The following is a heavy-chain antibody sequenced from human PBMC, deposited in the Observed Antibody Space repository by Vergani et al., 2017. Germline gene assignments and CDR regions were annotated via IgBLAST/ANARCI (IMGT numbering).Heavy chain of an antibody. CDR3: AREGDGSDEY. J-gene: IGHJ4*02. D-gene: IGHD5-24*01. V-gene: IGHV7-4-1*02. CDR2: INTHTGDP. CDR1: GYTFSHYA. Sequence: QVQLVQSGAELKKPGASVKVSCKTSGYTFSHYAMNWVRQAPGQGLEWMGWINTHTGDPTYAQGFTGRFVFSLDTSVSTAYLQISSLKAEDTAVYYCAREGDGSDEYWGQGTLVSGSA.